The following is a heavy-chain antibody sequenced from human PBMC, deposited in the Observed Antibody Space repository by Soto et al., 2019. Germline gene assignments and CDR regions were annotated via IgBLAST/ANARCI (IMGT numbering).Heavy chain of an antibody. CDR2: ISSSSSYT. CDR1: GFTFSDYY. Sequence: GGSLRLSCSASGFTFSDYYMSWIRQAPGKGLEWVSYISSSSSYTNYADSVKGRFTISRGNAKNSLYLQMNSLRAEDTAVYYCARDYVIAAAGTDYYYGMDVWGQGTTVTVSS. CDR3: ARDYVIAAAGTDYYYGMDV. V-gene: IGHV3-11*06. J-gene: IGHJ6*02. D-gene: IGHD6-13*01.